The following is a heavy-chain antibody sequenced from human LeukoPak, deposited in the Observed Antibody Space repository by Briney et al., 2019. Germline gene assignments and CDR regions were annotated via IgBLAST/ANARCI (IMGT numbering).Heavy chain of an antibody. J-gene: IGHJ4*02. Sequence: ESLKISCKGSGYSFTSYWIGWVRQMPGKGLEWVGIIYPGDSDTRYSPSFQGQVTISADKSISTAYLQWSGLKASDTAMYYCARRGYCTSITCYYLDWGPGTLVTVSS. CDR1: GYSFTSYW. V-gene: IGHV5-51*01. D-gene: IGHD2-2*01. CDR3: ARRGYCTSITCYYLD. CDR2: IYPGDSDT.